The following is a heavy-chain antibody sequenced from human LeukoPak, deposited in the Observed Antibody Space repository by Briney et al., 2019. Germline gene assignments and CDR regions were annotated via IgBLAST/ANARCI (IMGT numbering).Heavy chain of an antibody. Sequence: GGSLRLSCAASAFTFSTYGMHWVRQAPGKGLEWVAVIWYDGSNKYYADSVKGRFTISRDNSKNTLYLEMNSLRAEDTAVYYCARGGYDFRSEYHYNLDVWGQGTTVTVSS. J-gene: IGHJ6*02. V-gene: IGHV3-33*01. CDR1: AFTFSTYG. CDR2: IWYDGSNK. D-gene: IGHD3-3*01. CDR3: ARGGYDFRSEYHYNLDV.